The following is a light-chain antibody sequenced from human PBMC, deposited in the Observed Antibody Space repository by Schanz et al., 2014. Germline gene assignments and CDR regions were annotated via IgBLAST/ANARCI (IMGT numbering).Light chain of an antibody. CDR1: SSDVGGYNY. CDR3: SSYADSSTL. V-gene: IGLV2-8*01. CDR2: EVN. Sequence: QSALTQPPSASGSPGQSVTISCTGTSSDVGGYNYVSWYQQHPGKAPKLMIYEVNKRPSGVPDRFTGSKSGNTASLTISGLQAEDEADYYCSSYADSSTLFGPGTKLTV. J-gene: IGLJ1*01.